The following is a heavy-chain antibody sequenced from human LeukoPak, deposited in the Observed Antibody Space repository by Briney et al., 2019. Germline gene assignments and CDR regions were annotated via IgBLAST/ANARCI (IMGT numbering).Heavy chain of an antibody. J-gene: IGHJ6*02. CDR3: AGGSLLWFGEPPVVYYYGMDV. Sequence: GASVKVSCKASGGTFSSHAISWVRQAPGQGLEWMGRIIPILGIANYAQKFQGRVTITADKSTSTAYMELSSLRSEDTAVYYCAGGSLLWFGEPPVVYYYGMDVWGQGTTVTVSS. CDR1: GGTFSSHA. D-gene: IGHD3-10*01. V-gene: IGHV1-69*04. CDR2: IIPILGIA.